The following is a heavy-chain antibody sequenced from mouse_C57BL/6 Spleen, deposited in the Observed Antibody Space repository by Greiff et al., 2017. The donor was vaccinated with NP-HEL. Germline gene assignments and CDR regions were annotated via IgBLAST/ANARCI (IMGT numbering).Heavy chain of an antibody. CDR2: ILTGSGST. J-gene: IGHJ4*01. CDR1: GYTFTGYW. Sequence: VQLQQSGAELLKPGASVKLSCKATGYTFTGYWIEWVKQRPGHGLEWIGEILTGSGSTNYNEKFKGKATFTADTSSNTAYMQLSSRTTEDSAIYYCARLEADGYYKDAMDYWGQGTSVTVSS. CDR3: ARLEADGYYKDAMDY. V-gene: IGHV1-9*01. D-gene: IGHD2-3*01.